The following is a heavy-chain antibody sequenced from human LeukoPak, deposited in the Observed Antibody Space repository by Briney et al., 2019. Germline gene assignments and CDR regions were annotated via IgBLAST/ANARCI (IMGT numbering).Heavy chain of an antibody. Sequence: PSETLSLTCAVYGGSFSGYYWSWIRQPPGKGLEWIGEINHSGSTNYNPSLKSRVTISVDTSKNQFSLKLSSVTAADTAVYYCARGGVGTIFGVLILRPGGFDPWGQGTLVTVSS. CDR1: GGSFSGYY. J-gene: IGHJ5*02. CDR2: INHSGST. CDR3: ARGGVGTIFGVLILRPGGFDP. V-gene: IGHV4-34*01. D-gene: IGHD3-3*01.